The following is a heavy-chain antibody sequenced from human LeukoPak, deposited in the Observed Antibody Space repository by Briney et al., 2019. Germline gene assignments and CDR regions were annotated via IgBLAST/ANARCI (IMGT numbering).Heavy chain of an antibody. D-gene: IGHD1-26*01. V-gene: IGHV3-23*01. CDR3: AKLIKLSGSSHVDY. CDR1: GFTFSSSV. J-gene: IGHJ4*02. Sequence: GGSLRLSCAASGFTFSSSVIIWVRQAPGKGLDWVSGISGSGGSTYYADSVKGRFTISRDNSKNTLYLQMNSLRVEDTAVYYCAKLIKLSGSSHVDYWGQGTLVTVSS. CDR2: ISGSGGST.